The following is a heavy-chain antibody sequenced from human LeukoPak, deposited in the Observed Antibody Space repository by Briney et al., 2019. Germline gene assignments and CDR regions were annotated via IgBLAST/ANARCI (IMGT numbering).Heavy chain of an antibody. Sequence: PSETLSLTCTVSGYSISSGYYWGWIRQPPGKGLEWIGSIYHSGSTYYNPSLKSRVTISVDTSKNQFSLKLSSVTAADTAVYYCARDLYGIDYWGQGTLVTVSS. CDR1: GYSISSGYY. D-gene: IGHD2-2*02. J-gene: IGHJ4*02. CDR3: ARDLYGIDY. V-gene: IGHV4-38-2*02. CDR2: IYHSGST.